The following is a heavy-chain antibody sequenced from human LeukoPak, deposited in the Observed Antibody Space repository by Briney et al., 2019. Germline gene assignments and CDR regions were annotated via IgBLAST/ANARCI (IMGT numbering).Heavy chain of an antibody. CDR2: ISGSGGST. D-gene: IGHD2-21*02. Sequence: PGASLRLSCAASGFTFSSYAMSWVRQAPGKGLEWVSSISGSGGSTYYADSVKGRFTISRDNSKNTLYLQMNSLRAEDTAVYFCAKDSPSVTATPHDYWGQGALVTVSS. V-gene: IGHV3-23*01. CDR1: GFTFSSYA. CDR3: AKDSPSVTATPHDY. J-gene: IGHJ4*02.